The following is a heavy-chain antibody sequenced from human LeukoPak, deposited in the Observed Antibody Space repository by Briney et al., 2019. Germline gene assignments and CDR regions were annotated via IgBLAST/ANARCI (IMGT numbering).Heavy chain of an antibody. CDR2: IIPIFGTA. CDR1: GGTFSSYA. V-gene: IGHV1-69*05. J-gene: IGHJ4*02. Sequence: GSSVKVSCKASGGTFSSYAISWVRQAPGQALEWMGGIIPIFGTANYAQKFQGRVTITTDESTSTAYMELSSLRSEDTAVYYCARSDKRWLQSSPLDYWGQGTLVTVSS. CDR3: ARSDKRWLQSSPLDY. D-gene: IGHD5-24*01.